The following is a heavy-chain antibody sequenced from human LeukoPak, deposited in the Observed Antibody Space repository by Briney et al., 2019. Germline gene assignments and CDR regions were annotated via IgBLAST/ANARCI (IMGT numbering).Heavy chain of an antibody. J-gene: IGHJ4*02. CDR1: GFTFSSYS. Sequence: GGSLRLSCAASGFTFSSYSMNWVRQAPGKGLEWVSSISSSSSYIYYADSVKGRFTISRDNAKDSLYLQMNSLRAEDTAVYYCARDHRGVRDYFDYWGQGTLVTVSS. V-gene: IGHV3-21*01. D-gene: IGHD3-10*01. CDR3: ARDHRGVRDYFDY. CDR2: ISSSSSYI.